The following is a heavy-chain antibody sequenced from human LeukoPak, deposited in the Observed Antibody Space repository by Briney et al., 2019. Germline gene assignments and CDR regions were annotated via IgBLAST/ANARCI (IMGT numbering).Heavy chain of an antibody. V-gene: IGHV3-23*01. J-gene: IGHJ5*01. D-gene: IGHD2-15*01. CDR2: ITGYGDRT. CDR3: AKDRSRIIDAWFDS. Sequence: PGGSLRLSCAPSGFTFSAYAMSWVRQAPGKGLEWVTSITGYGDRTYYADSVKGRFTISRDNSKNTLYLQLNSLRAEDTAVYYCAKDRSRIIDAWFDSWGQGTRVTVSS. CDR1: GFTFSAYA.